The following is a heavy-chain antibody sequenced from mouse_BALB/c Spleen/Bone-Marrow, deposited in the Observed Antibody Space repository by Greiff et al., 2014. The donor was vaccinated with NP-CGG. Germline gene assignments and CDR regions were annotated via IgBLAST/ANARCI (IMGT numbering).Heavy chain of an antibody. CDR3: VRYLYGNYFDY. D-gene: IGHD2-10*02. Sequence: VQLQQSGAELVKPGASVKLSCTASGFNIKDTYKHRVKQRPEQGLEWIGRIVPANGNTKYDPKFQGKATITADTSSNTAYLQLTSLTSEDTAVYYCVRYLYGNYFDYWGQGTTLTVSS. CDR1: GFNIKDTY. V-gene: IGHV14-3*02. J-gene: IGHJ2*01. CDR2: IVPANGNT.